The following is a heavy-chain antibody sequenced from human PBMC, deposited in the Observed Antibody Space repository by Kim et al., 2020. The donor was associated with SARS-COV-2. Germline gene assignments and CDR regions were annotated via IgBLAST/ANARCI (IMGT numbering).Heavy chain of an antibody. J-gene: IGHJ4*02. CDR1: GFTFDDYA. Sequence: GGSLRLSCAASGFTFDDYAMHWVRQAPGKGLEWVSGISWNSGSIGYADSVKGRFTISRDNAKNSLYLQMNSLRAEDTALYYCAKAVAAPYFDYWGQGTLVTVSS. CDR2: ISWNSGSI. D-gene: IGHD6-19*01. V-gene: IGHV3-9*01. CDR3: AKAVAAPYFDY.